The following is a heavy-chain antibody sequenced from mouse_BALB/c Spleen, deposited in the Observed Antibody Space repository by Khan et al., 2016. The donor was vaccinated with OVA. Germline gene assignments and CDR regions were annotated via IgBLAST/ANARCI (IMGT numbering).Heavy chain of an antibody. V-gene: IGHV1-4*01. CDR2: INPSNDYT. J-gene: IGHJ3*01. CDR3: VREGAQPWNDGWFAY. D-gene: IGHD2-12*01. CDR1: GYTFTSYT. Sequence: QVQLQPSGAELARPGASVKMSCKASGYTFTSYTIHWIKKRPGQGLEWIGYINPSNDYTNYNQKFKDTATLTTDKSSTTAYLRLSSLTSDDSAVFNGVREGAQPWNDGWFAYRGQGALVHVS.